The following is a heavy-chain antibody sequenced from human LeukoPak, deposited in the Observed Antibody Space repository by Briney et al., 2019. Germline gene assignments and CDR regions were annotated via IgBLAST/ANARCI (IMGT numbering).Heavy chain of an antibody. CDR3: ARRTGAAPGEFFLH. Sequence: GRSLRLSCAASGFTFSSYAMHWVRQAPGKGLEWVSAIYSSGSTDYADSVRGRFTIARDTSKNMVYLQMNSLTAEDTAIYYCARRTGAAPGEFFLHWGQGTLVTVSS. CDR2: IYSSGST. V-gene: IGHV3-53*05. J-gene: IGHJ1*01. CDR1: GFTFSSYA. D-gene: IGHD6-19*01.